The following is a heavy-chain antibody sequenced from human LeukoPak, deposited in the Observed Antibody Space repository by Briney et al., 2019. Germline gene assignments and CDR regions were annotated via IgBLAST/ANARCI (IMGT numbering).Heavy chain of an antibody. CDR1: GFTFSSYW. V-gene: IGHV3-74*01. J-gene: IGHJ4*02. CDR3: AENSPGFAS. Sequence: GGSLRLSCAASGFTFSSYWMHWVRQAPGKGLVWVSRINSDGTSTSYADSVKGRFIISRNNAKNTLFLQMNSLRAEDTAVYYCAENSPGFASWGQGTLVTVSS. D-gene: IGHD2-21*01. CDR2: INSDGTST.